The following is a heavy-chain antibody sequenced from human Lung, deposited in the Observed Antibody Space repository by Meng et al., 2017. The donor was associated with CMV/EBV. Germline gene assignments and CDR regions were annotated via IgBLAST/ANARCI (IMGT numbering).Heavy chain of an antibody. CDR2: ISYDGSNT. V-gene: IGHV3-30*18. CDR1: GFTFSKYG. Sequence: SGFTFSKYGLHWVRQAPSKGLEWVAVISYDGSNTYYADSVKGRFTISRDNSKNTLYLQMNSLRPEDAAVYYCAKNVLPGALRDWFDPWGQGILVTVSS. CDR3: AKNVLPGALRDWFDP. D-gene: IGHD2-2*01. J-gene: IGHJ5*02.